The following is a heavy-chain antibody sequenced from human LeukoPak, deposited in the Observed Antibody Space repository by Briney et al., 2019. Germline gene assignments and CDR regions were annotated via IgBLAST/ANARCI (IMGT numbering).Heavy chain of an antibody. D-gene: IGHD2-2*01. V-gene: IGHV1-18*01. J-gene: IGHJ5*02. Sequence: GASVKVSCKASGYTFTSYGISWVRQAPGQGLEWMGWISAYNGNTNYAQKLQGRVTMTTDTSTSTAYMELSSLRSEDTAVYYCARGRVVPAANNWFDPWGQGTLVTVSA. CDR1: GYTFTSYG. CDR2: ISAYNGNT. CDR3: ARGRVVPAANNWFDP.